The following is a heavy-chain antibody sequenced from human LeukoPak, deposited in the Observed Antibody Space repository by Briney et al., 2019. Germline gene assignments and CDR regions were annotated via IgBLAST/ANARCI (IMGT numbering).Heavy chain of an antibody. D-gene: IGHD3-10*01. CDR3: AREFLSGSGPGTNYYYYYMDV. J-gene: IGHJ6*03. Sequence: PSETLSLTCTVSGGSISSYYWSWIRQPAGKGLEWIGRIYTSGSTNYNPSLKRRVTMSVDTSKNQFSLKLSSVPAADTAVYYCAREFLSGSGPGTNYYYYYMDVWGKGTTVTVSS. V-gene: IGHV4-4*07. CDR2: IYTSGST. CDR1: GGSISSYY.